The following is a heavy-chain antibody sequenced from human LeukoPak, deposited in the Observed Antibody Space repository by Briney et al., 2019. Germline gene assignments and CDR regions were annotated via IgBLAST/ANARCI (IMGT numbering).Heavy chain of an antibody. D-gene: IGHD3-9*01. CDR3: AGRGYDILTGYYWFDP. Sequence: SETLSLTCAVYGGSFSGYYWSRIRQPPGKGLEWIGEINHSGSTNYNPSLKSRVTISVDTSKNQFSLKLSSVTAADTAVYYCAGRGYDILTGYYWFDPWGQGTLVTVSS. CDR1: GGSFSGYY. J-gene: IGHJ5*02. CDR2: INHSGST. V-gene: IGHV4-34*01.